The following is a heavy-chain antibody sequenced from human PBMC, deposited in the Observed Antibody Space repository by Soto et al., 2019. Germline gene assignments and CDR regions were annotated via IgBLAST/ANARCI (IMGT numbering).Heavy chain of an antibody. CDR2: ISGSVGST. CDR3: AKDRTIASRNFDD. J-gene: IGHJ4*02. CDR1: GFTFSSYD. V-gene: IGHV3-23*01. Sequence: PGGSVRLSCAASGFTFSSYDMHWVRQATGKGLEWVSAISGSVGSTYYADSVKGRFTISRDNSKNTLYLQMNSLRDEDTAVYYCAKDRTIASRNFDDWGQGALVTVSS. D-gene: IGHD6-13*01.